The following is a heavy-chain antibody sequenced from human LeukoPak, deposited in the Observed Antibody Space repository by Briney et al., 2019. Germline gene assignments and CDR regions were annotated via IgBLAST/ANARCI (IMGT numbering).Heavy chain of an antibody. J-gene: IGHJ5*02. CDR1: GGSISSYY. V-gene: IGHV4-59*01. D-gene: IGHD4-17*01. Sequence: SETLSLTCTVSGGSISSYYWSWIRQPPGKGLEWIGYIYYIVITNYNPSLKSRVTISVDTSNQKFSLKLSSATSAHTAVYYCARADYGDYVWFDPWGQGTLVTVSS. CDR3: ARADYGDYVWFDP. CDR2: IYYIVIT.